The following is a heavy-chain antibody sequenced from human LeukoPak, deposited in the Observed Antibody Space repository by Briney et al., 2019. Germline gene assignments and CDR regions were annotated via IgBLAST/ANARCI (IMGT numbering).Heavy chain of an antibody. Sequence: GSLRLSCAASGFTFSSYWMSWIRQPAGKGLEWIGRIYTSGSTNYNPSLKSRVTISVDTSKNQFSLKLSSVTAADTAVYYCARGVRGVYYYYMDVWGKGTTVTISS. V-gene: IGHV4-4*07. J-gene: IGHJ6*03. CDR3: ARGVRGVYYYYMDV. CDR1: GFTFSSYW. CDR2: IYTSGST. D-gene: IGHD3-10*01.